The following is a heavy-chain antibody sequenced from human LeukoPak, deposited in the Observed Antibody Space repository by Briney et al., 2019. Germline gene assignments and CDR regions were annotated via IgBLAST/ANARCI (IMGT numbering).Heavy chain of an antibody. Sequence: GESLRLSCAASGFSFSAYWMTWVRQAPGTGLEWVANINPAGSETYYVDPVKGRFSISRDNAKNLVYLQMNSLRAEDTAVYHCARFGYVAAVDVWGQGTPVTVSS. CDR2: INPAGSET. CDR3: ARFGYVAAVDV. CDR1: GFSFSAYW. J-gene: IGHJ4*02. D-gene: IGHD2-15*01. V-gene: IGHV3-7*01.